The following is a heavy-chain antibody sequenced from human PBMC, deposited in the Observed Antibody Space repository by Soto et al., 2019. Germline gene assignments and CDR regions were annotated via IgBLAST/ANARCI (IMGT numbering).Heavy chain of an antibody. CDR3: AKATYCSGGTCYPYYFDD. J-gene: IGHJ4*02. Sequence: PGGSLRLSCAASGLTFSSYAMNWVRQAPGKGLEWVSTISGSGGSTYYADSVKGRFTISRDNSKNTLYLQMNSLRAEDTAVYYCAKATYCSGGTCYPYYFDDWGQGNLVTVSS. CDR2: ISGSGGST. V-gene: IGHV3-23*01. D-gene: IGHD2-15*01. CDR1: GLTFSSYA.